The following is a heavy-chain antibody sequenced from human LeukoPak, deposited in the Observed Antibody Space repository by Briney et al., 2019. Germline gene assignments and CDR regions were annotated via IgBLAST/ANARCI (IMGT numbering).Heavy chain of an antibody. CDR1: GYSLTSYW. J-gene: IGHJ4*02. CDR3: ARLTTFGGAVDY. Sequence: GEDLKIYCKGSGYSLTSYWMGLVRQIPGKGLEWMGIIYPGDSDTRYSPSFQGQVTISADKSISTAYLQWSSLKASDTAMYYCARLTTFGGAVDYWGQGTLVTVSS. CDR2: IYPGDSDT. V-gene: IGHV5-51*01. D-gene: IGHD3-16*01.